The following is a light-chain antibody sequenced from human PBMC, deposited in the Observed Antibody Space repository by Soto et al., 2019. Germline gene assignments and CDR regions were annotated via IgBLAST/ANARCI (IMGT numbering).Light chain of an antibody. J-gene: IGLJ1*01. CDR3: SSYTSSSPLV. CDR1: SSDVGGYNY. CDR2: EVS. Sequence: QSALTQPASVSGSPGQSITISCTGTSSDVGGYNYVSWYQQHPGKAPKLMIYEVSNRPSGVSTRFSGSKSGNTASLTISGLQAEDEADYYFSSYTSSSPLVFGTGTKLTVL. V-gene: IGLV2-14*01.